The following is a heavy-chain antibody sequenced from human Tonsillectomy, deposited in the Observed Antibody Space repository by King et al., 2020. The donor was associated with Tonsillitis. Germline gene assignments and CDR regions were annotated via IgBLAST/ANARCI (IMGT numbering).Heavy chain of an antibody. CDR2: IKQDGSEK. Sequence: VQLVESGGGLVQPGGSLRVSCAASGFTFSSYWMSWVRQAPGKGLEWVANIKQDGSEKYFVDSVKGRFTISRDNAKKSLYLQMNSLRAEDTAVYYCARALFNAFDIWGQGTIVTVSS. J-gene: IGHJ3*02. V-gene: IGHV3-7*01. CDR3: ARALFNAFDI. CDR1: GFTFSSYW.